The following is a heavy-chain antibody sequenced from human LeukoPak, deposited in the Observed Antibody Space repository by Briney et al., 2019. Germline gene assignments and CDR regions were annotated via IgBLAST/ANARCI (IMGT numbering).Heavy chain of an antibody. CDR2: IWYDGSNK. CDR3: ARDLYCSSTSCYMVLYYYGMDV. V-gene: IGHV3-33*01. CDR1: GFTFRSYG. J-gene: IGHJ6*02. D-gene: IGHD2-2*02. Sequence: GGSLRLSCAASGFTFRSYGMHWVRQAPGKGLEWVAVIWYDGSNKYYADSVKGRFTISRDNSKNTLYLQMNSLRAEDTAVYYCARDLYCSSTSCYMVLYYYGMDVWGQGTTVTVSS.